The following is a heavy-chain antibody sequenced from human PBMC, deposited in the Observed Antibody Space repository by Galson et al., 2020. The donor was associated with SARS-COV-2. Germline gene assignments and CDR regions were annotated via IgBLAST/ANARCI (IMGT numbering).Heavy chain of an antibody. V-gene: IGHV3-48*04. Sequence: GGSLRLSCAASGFTFSSYSMNWVRQAPGKGLEWVSYISSSSGTTYYADSVKGRFTIARDNAKNSLHLQMNSLRVEDTAVYYCARGHSSSEDMHDYGMDVWGRGTTVTVSS. J-gene: IGHJ6*02. CDR2: ISSSSGTT. CDR1: GFTFSSYS. CDR3: ARGHSSSEDMHDYGMDV. D-gene: IGHD6-13*01.